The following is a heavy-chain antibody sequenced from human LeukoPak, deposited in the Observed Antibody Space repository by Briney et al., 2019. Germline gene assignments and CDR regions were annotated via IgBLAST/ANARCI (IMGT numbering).Heavy chain of an antibody. Sequence: SETLSLTCTVSDDSISDYYRGWIRQPPGKGLEWIGYFYNSGRSTYNPSLKSRVTISVDRSKNQFSLKLSSVTAADTAVYYCARDHPYCSSTSCYNQSGMDVWGKGTTVTVSS. J-gene: IGHJ6*04. D-gene: IGHD2-2*02. V-gene: IGHV4-59*12. CDR3: ARDHPYCSSTSCYNQSGMDV. CDR2: FYNSGRS. CDR1: DDSISDYY.